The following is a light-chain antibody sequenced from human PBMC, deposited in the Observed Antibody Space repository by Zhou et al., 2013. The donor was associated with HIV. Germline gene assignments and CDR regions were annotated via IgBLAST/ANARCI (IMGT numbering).Light chain of an antibody. V-gene: IGKV3-11*01. J-gene: IGKJ2*01. CDR3: QQRSIWPLMYT. CDR1: QSVSSF. CDR2: DAS. Sequence: SQSVSSFLAWYQQKPGQAPRLLIYDASNRAPGIPARFSGSGSGTDFTLTISSLEPEDFAVYYCQQRSIWPLMYTFGQGTKLEI.